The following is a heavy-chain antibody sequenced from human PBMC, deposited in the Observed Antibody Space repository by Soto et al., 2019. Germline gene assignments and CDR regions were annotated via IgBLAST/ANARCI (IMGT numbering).Heavy chain of an antibody. CDR1: GGSVSSGSYY. D-gene: IGHD2-21*02. J-gene: IGHJ4*02. V-gene: IGHV4-61*01. CDR3: ARADTALDY. Sequence: QVQLQESGPGLVKPSETLSLTCTVSGGSVSSGSYYWNWIRQPPGKGLEWIGYIYYTGGTNYNPSLKSRLTISSDTSKNQFSLRLSSVTAADTAVYYCARADTALDYRGQGTLVTVSS. CDR2: IYYTGGT.